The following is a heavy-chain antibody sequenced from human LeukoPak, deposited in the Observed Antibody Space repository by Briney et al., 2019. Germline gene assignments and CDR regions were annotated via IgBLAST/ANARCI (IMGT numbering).Heavy chain of an antibody. CDR1: GLTFSSSA. CDR2: ITGSGDRT. D-gene: IGHD6-19*01. Sequence: GGSLRLSCEASGLTFSSSAMNWVRQAPGKGLEWVSAITGSGDRTYYADSVKGRFTISRDNSKNTLYLEMNSLRAEDTAVYYCAKSPGGWYFDFWGQGTLVTVSS. J-gene: IGHJ4*02. V-gene: IGHV3-23*01. CDR3: AKSPGGWYFDF.